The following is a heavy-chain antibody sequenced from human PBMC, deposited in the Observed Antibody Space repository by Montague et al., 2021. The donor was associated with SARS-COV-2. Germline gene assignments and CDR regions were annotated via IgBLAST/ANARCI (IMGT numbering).Heavy chain of an antibody. V-gene: IGHV4-39*01. CDR3: ARQKMGSVAIFGVVMHERGFDP. J-gene: IGHJ5*02. D-gene: IGHD3-3*01. Sequence: IYYSGSTYYNPSLKSRVTISVDTSKNQFSLKLSSVTAADTAVYYCARQKMGSVAIFGVVMHERGFDPGGKGTLVTGSA. CDR2: IYYSGST.